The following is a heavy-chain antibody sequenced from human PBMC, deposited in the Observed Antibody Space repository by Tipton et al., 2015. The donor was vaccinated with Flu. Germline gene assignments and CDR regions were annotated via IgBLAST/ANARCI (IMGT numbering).Heavy chain of an antibody. CDR1: GGSISSGGAY. Sequence: TLSLTCIVPGGSISSGGAYWTWIRQHPGKGLEWSGNISHTGSTDHNPSLKSRVTMSVDTSRNHLSLRLRSVTAADTAVYFCARRDFSNYVSDATRWFDPWGQGVLVTVSP. V-gene: IGHV4-31*03. J-gene: IGHJ5*02. CDR2: ISHTGST. D-gene: IGHD4-11*01. CDR3: ARRDFSNYVSDATRWFDP.